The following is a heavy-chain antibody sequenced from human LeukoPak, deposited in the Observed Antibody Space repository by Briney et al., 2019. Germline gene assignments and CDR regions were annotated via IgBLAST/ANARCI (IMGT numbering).Heavy chain of an antibody. CDR1: GFTFSSYG. D-gene: IGHD3-22*01. V-gene: IGHV3-48*01. Sequence: AGGSLRLSCAASGFTFSSYGMHWVRQAPGKGLEWVSYISSSDSTIYYAESVKGRFTISRDNAKNSLYLQMNSLRAEDTAVYYCARVLHRRNYDSSVYYGYWGQGTLVTVSS. CDR3: ARVLHRRNYDSSVYYGY. CDR2: ISSSDSTI. J-gene: IGHJ4*02.